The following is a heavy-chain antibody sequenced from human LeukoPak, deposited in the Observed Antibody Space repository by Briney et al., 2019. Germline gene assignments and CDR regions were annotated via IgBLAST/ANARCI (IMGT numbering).Heavy chain of an antibody. Sequence: GGSLRLSCTASGFTLSSYAMTWVRQAPGKGLEWVSGISGSGVSTYYADSVKGRFTISRDNSKNTVFLQMNSLRAEDTAVYYCANRIPQWLGSDYWGQGTLVTVSS. V-gene: IGHV3-23*01. CDR1: GFTLSSYA. D-gene: IGHD6-19*01. CDR3: ANRIPQWLGSDY. CDR2: ISGSGVST. J-gene: IGHJ4*02.